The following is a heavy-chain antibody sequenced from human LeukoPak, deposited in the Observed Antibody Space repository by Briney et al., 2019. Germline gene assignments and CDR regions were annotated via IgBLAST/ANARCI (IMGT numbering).Heavy chain of an antibody. Sequence: QPGGSLRLSCVVSGFTFTSYPMNWVRQAPGKGPEWVSAISGSGGSTYYADSVKGRFTISRDNSKNTLYLQMNSLRAEDTAVYYCAKYLAVYRGSYLEEYFDYWGQGTLVTVSS. V-gene: IGHV3-23*01. D-gene: IGHD1-26*01. CDR2: ISGSGGST. CDR1: GFTFTSYP. J-gene: IGHJ4*02. CDR3: AKYLAVYRGSYLEEYFDY.